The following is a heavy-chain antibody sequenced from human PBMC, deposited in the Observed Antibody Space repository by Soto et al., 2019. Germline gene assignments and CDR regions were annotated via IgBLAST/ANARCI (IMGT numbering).Heavy chain of an antibody. D-gene: IGHD6-13*01. CDR3: ARDHSIAAAGRTYYYYGMDV. Sequence: PSETLSLTCAVYGGSFSGYYWSWIRQPPGKGLEWIGEINHSGSTNYNPSLKSRVTISVDTSKNQFSLELSSLRSEDTAVYYCARDHSIAAAGRTYYYYGMDVWGQGTTVTVSS. J-gene: IGHJ6*02. CDR2: INHSGST. V-gene: IGHV4-34*01. CDR1: GGSFSGYY.